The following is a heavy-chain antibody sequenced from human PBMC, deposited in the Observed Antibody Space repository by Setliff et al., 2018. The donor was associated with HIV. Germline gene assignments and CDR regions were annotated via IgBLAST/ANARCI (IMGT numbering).Heavy chain of an antibody. CDR1: GYTFTTYA. D-gene: IGHD5-12*01. V-gene: IGHV1-69*10. Sequence: SVKVSCKASGYTFTTYAISWVRQAPGQGLEWMGWIIPIASVPNYSQKLQDRLTITADESTTTVYMDMSSLRSEDTAQYYCARGPLYGYDRGYFDYWGQGTLVTVSS. J-gene: IGHJ4*02. CDR2: IIPIASVP. CDR3: ARGPLYGYDRGYFDY.